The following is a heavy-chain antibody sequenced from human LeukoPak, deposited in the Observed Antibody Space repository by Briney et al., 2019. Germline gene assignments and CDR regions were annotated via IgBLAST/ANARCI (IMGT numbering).Heavy chain of an antibody. Sequence: GGSLRLSCAASGFNVSSSFMSWVRQAPGKGLEWVSVIYSIGSTFYADSVKGRFTISRDNSKNMLYLHMNSLRAADTAVYYCARDRVYLGREDAFDIWGQGTMVTVSS. CDR2: IYSIGST. D-gene: IGHD7-27*01. CDR3: ARDRVYLGREDAFDI. V-gene: IGHV3-53*01. CDR1: GFNVSSSF. J-gene: IGHJ3*02.